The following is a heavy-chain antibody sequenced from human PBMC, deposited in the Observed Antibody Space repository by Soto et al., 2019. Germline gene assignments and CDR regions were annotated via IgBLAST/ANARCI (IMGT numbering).Heavy chain of an antibody. CDR3: ARDYLRSGGSGQEDAFDI. CDR2: IWYDGSNK. J-gene: IGHJ3*02. CDR1: GFTFSSYG. Sequence: SLRLSCAASGFTFSSYGMHWVRQAPGKGLEWVAVIWYDGSNKYYADSVKGRFTISRDNSKNTLYLQMNSLRAEDTAVYYCARDYLRSGGSGQEDAFDIWGQGTMVTVSS. V-gene: IGHV3-33*01. D-gene: IGHD3-10*01.